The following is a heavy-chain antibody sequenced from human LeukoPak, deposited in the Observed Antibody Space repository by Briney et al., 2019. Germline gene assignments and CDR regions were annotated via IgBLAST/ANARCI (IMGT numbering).Heavy chain of an antibody. Sequence: TGGSLRLSCAASGFTFSSYAMSWVRQAPGKGLEWVSAISGSGGSTYYADSVKGRFAISRDNSKNTLYLQMNSLRAEDTAVYYCAKGAAAVTLNDYWGQGTLVTVSS. CDR2: ISGSGGST. D-gene: IGHD6-13*01. J-gene: IGHJ4*02. CDR3: AKGAAAVTLNDY. V-gene: IGHV3-23*01. CDR1: GFTFSSYA.